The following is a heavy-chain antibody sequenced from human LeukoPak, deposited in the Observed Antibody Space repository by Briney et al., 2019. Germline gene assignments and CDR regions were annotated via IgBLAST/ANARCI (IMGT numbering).Heavy chain of an antibody. CDR1: GGSISSHY. Sequence: TSEALSLTCTVSGGSISSHYWSWIRQPPGKGLEWIGYIYYSGSTNYNPSLKSRATIPVETSKNQFSLKLSSVTAADTAVYYCASMYSSSLRSFDYWGQGTLVTVSS. J-gene: IGHJ4*02. V-gene: IGHV4-59*11. CDR3: ASMYSSSLRSFDY. D-gene: IGHD6-6*01. CDR2: IYYSGST.